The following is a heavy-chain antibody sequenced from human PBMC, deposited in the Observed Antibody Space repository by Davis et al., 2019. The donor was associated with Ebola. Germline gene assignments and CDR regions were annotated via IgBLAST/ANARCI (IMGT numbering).Heavy chain of an antibody. CDR3: AREVGYYDSSGPIRGLFDY. V-gene: IGHV4-34*01. Sequence: PGGSLRLSCAVYGGSFSGYYWSWIRQPPGKGLEWIGEINHSGSTNYNPSLKSRVTISVDTSKNQFSLKLSSVTAADTAVYYCAREVGYYDSSGPIRGLFDYWGQGTLVTVSS. CDR1: GGSFSGYY. CDR2: INHSGST. J-gene: IGHJ4*02. D-gene: IGHD3-22*01.